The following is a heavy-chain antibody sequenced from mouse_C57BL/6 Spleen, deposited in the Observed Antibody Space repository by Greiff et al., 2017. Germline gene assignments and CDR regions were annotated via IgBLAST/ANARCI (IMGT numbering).Heavy chain of an antibody. J-gene: IGHJ3*01. CDR3: AYYSTFAY. Sequence: EVKLMESGPGLVKPSQSLSLTCSVTGYSITSGYYWNWIRQFPGNKLEWMGYISYDGSNNYNPSLKNRISITRDTSKNQFFLKLNSVTTEDTATYYCAYYSTFAYWGQGTLVTVSA. V-gene: IGHV3-6*01. CDR1: GYSITSGYY. CDR2: ISYDGSN. D-gene: IGHD2-5*01.